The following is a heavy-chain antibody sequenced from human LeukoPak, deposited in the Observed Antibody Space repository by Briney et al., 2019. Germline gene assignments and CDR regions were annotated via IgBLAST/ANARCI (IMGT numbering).Heavy chain of an antibody. Sequence: GGSLRLSCAASGFTFSSYWMHWVRQAPGKGPVWVSRINNDGSGTTYADSVKGRFTISRDDAKNTLYLQMNSLRAEDTAVYYCVRGGESTWSWGQGALVTVSS. D-gene: IGHD2-15*01. V-gene: IGHV3-74*01. CDR3: VRGGESTWS. J-gene: IGHJ5*02. CDR2: INNDGSGT. CDR1: GFTFSSYW.